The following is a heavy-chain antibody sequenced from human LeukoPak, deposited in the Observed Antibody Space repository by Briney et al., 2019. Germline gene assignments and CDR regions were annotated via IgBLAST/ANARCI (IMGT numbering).Heavy chain of an antibody. CDR2: INPNTGGT. CDR3: ARGGVPGQQLDY. D-gene: IGHD6-13*01. Sequence: EASVKVSCKTSGYTLTVHFMYWVRQAPGQGLECMGWINPNTGGTNYAQKFQGRVTMTRDTSSSTAYMELTRLTSDDTAVYYCARGGVPGQQLDYWGPGTLVTVSS. CDR1: GYTLTVHF. V-gene: IGHV1-2*02. J-gene: IGHJ4*02.